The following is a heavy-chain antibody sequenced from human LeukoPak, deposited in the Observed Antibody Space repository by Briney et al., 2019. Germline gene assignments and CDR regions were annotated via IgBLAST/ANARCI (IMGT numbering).Heavy chain of an antibody. V-gene: IGHV3-23*01. Sequence: GGSLRLSCVTSELTFSNNAMSWVRQGPGKGLEWVSTISPGSTATYYADSVKGRFTISRDNSKNTLYLQMNRLRAEDTAVYYCAKDGGGSLEWLPPMDVWGQGTTVTVSS. CDR1: ELTFSNNA. D-gene: IGHD3-3*01. CDR2: ISPGSTAT. J-gene: IGHJ6*02. CDR3: AKDGGGSLEWLPPMDV.